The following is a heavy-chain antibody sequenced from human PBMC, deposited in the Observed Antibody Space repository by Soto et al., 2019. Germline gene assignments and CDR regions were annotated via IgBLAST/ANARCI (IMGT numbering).Heavy chain of an antibody. D-gene: IGHD3-10*01. J-gene: IGHJ4*02. Sequence: QVLLVQSGAEVKKPGSSVKVSCTASRDTFSFYTIYWVRQAPGQGPEWMGRFIPMVSMSDYARRFQGRVTITADTATSTVYMQLHSLRSEDTAVYYCATNYGSGSTHFDHWGQGTLITVSS. CDR1: RDTFSFYT. CDR3: ATNYGSGSTHFDH. CDR2: FIPMVSMS. V-gene: IGHV1-69*02.